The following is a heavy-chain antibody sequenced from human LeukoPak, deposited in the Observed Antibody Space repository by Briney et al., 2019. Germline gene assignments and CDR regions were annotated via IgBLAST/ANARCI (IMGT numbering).Heavy chain of an antibody. Sequence: SETLSLTCTVSGGSISSSSYYWGWIRQPPGKGLEWIGSIYYSGSTYYNPSLKSRVTISVDTSKNQFSLKLSSVTAADTAVYYCARYDYVWGSYRTSGYSYWGQGTLVTVSS. CDR3: ARYDYVWGSYRTSGYSY. V-gene: IGHV4-39*01. J-gene: IGHJ4*02. CDR2: IYYSGST. CDR1: GGSISSSSYY. D-gene: IGHD3-16*02.